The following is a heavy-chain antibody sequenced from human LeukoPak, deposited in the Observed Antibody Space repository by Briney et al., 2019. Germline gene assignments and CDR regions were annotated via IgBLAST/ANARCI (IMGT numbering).Heavy chain of an antibody. CDR1: GFTFSSYA. J-gene: IGHJ5*02. D-gene: IGHD2-2*01. CDR3: ARGGDIVVVPAAPWFDP. Sequence: GGSLRLSCAASGFTFSSYAMSWVRQAPGKGLEWVSTINGGGVNTHYADSVKGRFTISRDNSKNTLYLQMNSLRAEDTAVYYCARGGDIVVVPAAPWFDPWGQGTLVTVSS. CDR2: INGGGVNT. V-gene: IGHV3-23*01.